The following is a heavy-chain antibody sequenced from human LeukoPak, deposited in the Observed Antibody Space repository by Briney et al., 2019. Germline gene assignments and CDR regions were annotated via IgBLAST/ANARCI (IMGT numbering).Heavy chain of an antibody. CDR3: ARDPATQTYYDILTRRLTYYYYMDV. D-gene: IGHD3-9*01. V-gene: IGHV1-18*01. Sequence: ASVKVSCKASGYTFTSYGISWVRQAPGQGLEWMGWISAYNGNTNYAQKLQGRVTMTTDTSTSTAYMELRSLRSDDTAVYYCARDPATQTYYDILTRRLTYYYYMDVWGKGTTVTVSS. CDR2: ISAYNGNT. J-gene: IGHJ6*03. CDR1: GYTFTSYG.